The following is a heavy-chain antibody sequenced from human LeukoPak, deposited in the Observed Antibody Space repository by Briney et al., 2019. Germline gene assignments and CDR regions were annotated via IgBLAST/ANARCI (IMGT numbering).Heavy chain of an antibody. CDR3: AKDRAMSH. V-gene: IGHV3-30*02. CDR1: GFNFSSYG. Sequence: TGGSLRLSCVASGFNFSSYGMHWVRQAPGKGLEWVAFIRYDGSNKYYADSVKGRFTISRDNSKNTLYLQMNSLRAEDTAVYYCAKDRAMSHWGQGTLVTVSS. CDR2: IRYDGSNK. J-gene: IGHJ4*02.